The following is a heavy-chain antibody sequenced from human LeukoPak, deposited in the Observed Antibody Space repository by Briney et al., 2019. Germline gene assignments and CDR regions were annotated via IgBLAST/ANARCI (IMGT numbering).Heavy chain of an antibody. CDR3: ARGVPHHYDSSGYYFDY. CDR2: IYYSGST. V-gene: IGHV4-31*03. J-gene: IGHJ4*02. D-gene: IGHD3-22*01. CDR1: GGSISSGGYY. Sequence: SETLSLTCTVSGGSISSGGYYWSWIRQHPGKGLEWIGYIYYSGSTYYNPSLKSRVTISVDTSKNQFSLKLSSVTAADTAVYYCARGVPHHYDSSGYYFDYWGQGTLVTVSS.